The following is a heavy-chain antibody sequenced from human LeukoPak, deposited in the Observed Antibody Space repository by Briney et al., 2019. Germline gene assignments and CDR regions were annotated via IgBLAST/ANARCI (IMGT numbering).Heavy chain of an antibody. CDR2: IDWDEDK. J-gene: IGHJ4*02. D-gene: IGHD3-10*01. V-gene: IGHV2-70*04. Sequence: LEWLARIDWDEDKFYSTSLKTRLTISKDTSKNQVVLTMTNMDPVDTATYYCARYGSGLYFDYWGQGTLVTVSS. CDR3: ARYGSGLYFDY.